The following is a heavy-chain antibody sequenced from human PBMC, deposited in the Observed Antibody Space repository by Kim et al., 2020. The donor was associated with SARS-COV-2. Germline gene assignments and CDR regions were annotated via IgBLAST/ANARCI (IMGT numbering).Heavy chain of an antibody. J-gene: IGHJ6*02. CDR3: ARDSDWNDSRRKRGDYYYGMDV. D-gene: IGHD1-1*01. Sequence: SETLSLTCTVSGGSISSYYWSWIRQPPGKGLEWIGYIYYSGSTNYNPSLKSRVTISVDTSKNQFSLKLSSVTAADTAVYYCARDSDWNDSRRKRGDYYYGMDVWGQGTTVTVSS. CDR2: IYYSGST. V-gene: IGHV4-59*01. CDR1: GGSISSYY.